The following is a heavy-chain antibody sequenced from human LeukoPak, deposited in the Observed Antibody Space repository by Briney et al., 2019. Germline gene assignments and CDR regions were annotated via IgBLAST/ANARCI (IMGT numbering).Heavy chain of an antibody. CDR3: ARADSSGRVIDY. CDR1: GGSISGYH. D-gene: IGHD6-19*01. J-gene: IGHJ4*02. Sequence: SETLSLTCTVSGGSISGYHWSWIRQPPGKGLEWIGCIYYSGSTNYNPSLKSRVTISVDTSKNQSSLKLSSVTAADTAVYYCARADSSGRVIDYWGQGTLVTVSS. V-gene: IGHV4-59*01. CDR2: IYYSGST.